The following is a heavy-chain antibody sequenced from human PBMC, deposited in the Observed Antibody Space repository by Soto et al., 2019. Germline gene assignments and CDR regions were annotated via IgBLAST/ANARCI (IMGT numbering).Heavy chain of an antibody. Sequence: TISCAPSGFTLRNDRMQWLRQAPGKGLEWVAVISYDGSNKYYADSVKVRFTISRDNSKNTLYLQMNSLRAEDTAVYYCAKVEDIVGATTAYYYYGMDVWGQGT. J-gene: IGHJ6*01. CDR3: AKVEDIVGATTAYYYYGMDV. D-gene: IGHD1-26*01. CDR2: ISYDGSNK. V-gene: IGHV3-30*18. CDR1: GFTLRNDR.